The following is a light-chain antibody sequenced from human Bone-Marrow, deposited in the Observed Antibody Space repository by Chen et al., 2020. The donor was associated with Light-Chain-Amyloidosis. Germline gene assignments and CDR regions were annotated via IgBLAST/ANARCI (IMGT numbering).Light chain of an antibody. J-gene: IGLJ3*02. CDR3: QSYLGGSQGV. V-gene: IGLV6-57*01. Sequence: NFMLTQPHSVSESPGKTVIISCTCSSGSIATNYVQWYQQRPGSSPTTVIYEDDKRPSGVPDRFSGSIDRSSNSASLPLSGLKTEDEADYYCQSYLGGSQGVFGGGTKLTVL. CDR1: SGSIATNY. CDR2: EDD.